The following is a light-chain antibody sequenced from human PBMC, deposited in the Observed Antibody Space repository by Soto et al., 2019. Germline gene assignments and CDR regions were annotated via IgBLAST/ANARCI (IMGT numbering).Light chain of an antibody. Sequence: DIQMTQSPSTLSASVGDRVTITCRASQSISRWLAWYQQKPGKAPKLLIYDVFNLASGLPSRFSGSGSGTEFTLTIGSLQPDDAATYYCHQYNTFWTFGQGTKVDIK. CDR1: QSISRW. CDR3: HQYNTFWT. CDR2: DVF. J-gene: IGKJ1*01. V-gene: IGKV1-5*01.